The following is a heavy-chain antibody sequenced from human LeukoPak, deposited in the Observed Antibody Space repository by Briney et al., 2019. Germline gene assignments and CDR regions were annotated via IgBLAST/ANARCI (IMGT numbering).Heavy chain of an antibody. V-gene: IGHV3-21*01. CDR2: ISSSSSYI. CDR3: ARGAYDFWSGYYTPLDY. J-gene: IGHJ4*02. D-gene: IGHD3-3*01. CDR1: GFTFSSYS. Sequence: GSLRLSCAASGFTFSSYSMNWVRQAPGKGLEGVSSISSSSSYIYYADSVKGRFTISRDNAKNSLYLQMNSLRAEDTAVYYCARGAYDFWSGYYTPLDYWGQGTLVTVSS.